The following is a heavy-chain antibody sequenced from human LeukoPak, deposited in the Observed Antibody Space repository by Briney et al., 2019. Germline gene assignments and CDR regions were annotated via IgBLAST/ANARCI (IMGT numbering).Heavy chain of an antibody. CDR2: IYYSGST. Sequence: SETLSLTCIVSGGSISSSRFYWGWIRQPPGKGLEWVGTIYYSGSTYYNPSLKSRVTISADTSKNQFSLNLSSVTAADTGVYYCARHVSSDLRIVVVTSDWYFDRWGRGTLVTVSS. V-gene: IGHV4-39*01. J-gene: IGHJ2*01. CDR3: ARHVSSDLRIVVVTSDWYFDR. CDR1: GGSISSSRFY. D-gene: IGHD2-21*02.